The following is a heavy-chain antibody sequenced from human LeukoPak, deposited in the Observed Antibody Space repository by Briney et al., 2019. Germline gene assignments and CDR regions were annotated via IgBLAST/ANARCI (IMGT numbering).Heavy chain of an antibody. CDR2: LSGSGITT. CDR1: GFTFSNSA. CDR3: AKGIYSSGWSYFDY. J-gene: IGHJ4*01. D-gene: IGHD6-19*01. Sequence: GGSLTLSCAASGFTFSNSAMSWVRQAPGKGLEWVSTLSGSGITTYYADSVKGRFTISRDNSKNTLYLQMNSLRAEDTAVYYCAKGIYSSGWSYFDYWGHGTLVTVSS. V-gene: IGHV3-23*01.